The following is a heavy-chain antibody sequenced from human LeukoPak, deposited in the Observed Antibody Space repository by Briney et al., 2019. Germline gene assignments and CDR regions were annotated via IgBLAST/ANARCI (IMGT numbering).Heavy chain of an antibody. J-gene: IGHJ4*02. V-gene: IGHV1-8*02. CDR3: ATLGSYYYDSSGYQMPNSY. D-gene: IGHD3-22*01. CDR2: MNPNSGNT. Sequence: ASVKVSCKASGYTFTGYYMHWVRQAPGQGLEWMGWMNPNSGNTGYAQKFQGRVTMTRNTSISTAYMELSSLRSEDTAVYYCATLGSYYYDSSGYQMPNSYWGQGTLVTVSS. CDR1: GYTFTGYY.